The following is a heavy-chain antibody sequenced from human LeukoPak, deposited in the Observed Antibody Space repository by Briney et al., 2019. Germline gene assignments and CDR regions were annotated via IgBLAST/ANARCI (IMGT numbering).Heavy chain of an antibody. CDR2: IIPIFGTA. V-gene: IGHV1-69*13. J-gene: IGHJ4*02. CDR3: ASRGGILTGYYPKYYFDY. D-gene: IGHD3-9*01. Sequence: SVKVSCKASGYTFTSYGISWVRQAPGQGLEWMGGIIPIFGTANYAQKFQGRVTITADESTSAAYMELSSLRSEDTAVYYCASRGGILTGYYPKYYFDYWGQGTLVTVSS. CDR1: GYTFTSYG.